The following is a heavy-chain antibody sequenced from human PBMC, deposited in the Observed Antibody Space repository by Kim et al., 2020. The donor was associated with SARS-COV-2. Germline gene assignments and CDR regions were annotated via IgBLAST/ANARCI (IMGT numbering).Heavy chain of an antibody. V-gene: IGHV7-4-1*02. CDR2: INTNTGNP. CDR1: GYTFTRHA. D-gene: IGHD3-10*01. CDR3: ASDPGGGADF. J-gene: IGHJ4*02. Sequence: ASVKVSCKASGYTFTRHALNWVRQAPGQGLEWMGSINTNTGNPTYAQGFTGRFVFSLDTSISTAYLQISSLKAEDTDVYYCASDPGGGADFWCQGTLVTV.